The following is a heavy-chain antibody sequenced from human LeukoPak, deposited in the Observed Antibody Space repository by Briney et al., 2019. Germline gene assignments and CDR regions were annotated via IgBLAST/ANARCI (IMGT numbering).Heavy chain of an antibody. CDR1: GYTFTGYY. V-gene: IGHV1-2*02. D-gene: IGHD3-22*01. CDR3: ARDDNGSSGYPDY. Sequence: ASVKVSCKASGYTFTGYYMHWVRQAPGQGLEWMGWINPNSGGTNYAQKFQGRVTMTRDTSISTAYMELSRLRSDDTAVYYCARDDNGSSGYPDYWGQGTLVTVSS. CDR2: INPNSGGT. J-gene: IGHJ4*02.